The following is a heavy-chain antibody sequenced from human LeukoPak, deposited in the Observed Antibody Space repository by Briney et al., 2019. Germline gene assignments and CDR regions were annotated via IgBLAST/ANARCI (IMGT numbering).Heavy chain of an antibody. V-gene: IGHV3-33*08. D-gene: IGHD2-15*01. J-gene: IGHJ3*02. CDR1: GLTFSNYV. CDR3: ARDRLLQYCSGGSCYSFAFDI. Sequence: GGSLRLSCAASGLTFSNYVMSWVRQAPGKGLEWVAVIWYDGNYKFYVDSVKGRFTISRDNSKNTLFLQMNSLKAEDTAVYYCARDRLLQYCSGGSCYSFAFDIWGQGTKVTVSS. CDR2: IWYDGNYK.